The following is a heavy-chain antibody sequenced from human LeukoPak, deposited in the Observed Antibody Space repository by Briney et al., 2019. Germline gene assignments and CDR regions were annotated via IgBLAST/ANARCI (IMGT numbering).Heavy chain of an antibody. CDR3: ARSGTYGDYGYYGMDV. V-gene: IGHV3-48*01. Sequence: GGSLRLSCAASGFTFSSYSMNWVRQAPGKGLEWVSYISSSSRTIYYADSAKGRFTISRDNAKNALYLQMNSLRAEDTAVYYCARSGTYGDYGYYGMDVWGQGTTVTVSS. J-gene: IGHJ6*02. CDR2: ISSSSRTI. D-gene: IGHD4-17*01. CDR1: GFTFSSYS.